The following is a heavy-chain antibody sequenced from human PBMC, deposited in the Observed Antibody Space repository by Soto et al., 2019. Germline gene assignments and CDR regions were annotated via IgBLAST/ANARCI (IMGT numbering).Heavy chain of an antibody. J-gene: IGHJ4*02. V-gene: IGHV3-30-3*01. CDR1: GFTFSSYA. CDR2: ISYDGSNK. Sequence: GSLRLSCAASGFTFSSYAMHWVRQAPGKGLEWVAVISYDGSNKYYADSVKGRFTISRDNSKNTLYLQMNSLRAEDTAVYYCARLMIVVAQNDYWGQGTLVTVS. D-gene: IGHD3-22*01. CDR3: ARLMIVVAQNDY.